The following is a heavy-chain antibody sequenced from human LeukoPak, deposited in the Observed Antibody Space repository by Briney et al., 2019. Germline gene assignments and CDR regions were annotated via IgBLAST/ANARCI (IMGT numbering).Heavy chain of an antibody. CDR1: GFTVSSNY. Sequence: GGSLRLSCAASGFTVSSNYMSWVRQAPGKGLEWVSVIYSGGSTYYADSVKGRFTISRDNSKNTLYLQMNSLRAEDTAVYYCARDRVTMVRGVSYYYYGVDVWGQGTTVTISS. CDR3: ARDRVTMVRGVSYYYYGVDV. CDR2: IYSGGST. D-gene: IGHD3-10*01. V-gene: IGHV3-66*01. J-gene: IGHJ6*02.